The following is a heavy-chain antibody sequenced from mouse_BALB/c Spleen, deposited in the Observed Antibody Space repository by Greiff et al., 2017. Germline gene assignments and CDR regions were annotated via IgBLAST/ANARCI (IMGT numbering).Heavy chain of an antibody. D-gene: IGHD2-1*01. V-gene: IGHV5-6-5*01. CDR1: GFTFSSYA. CDR3: ARVDGNYRGAMDY. CDR2: ISSGGST. J-gene: IGHJ4*01. Sequence: DVMLVESGGGLVKPGGSLKLSCAASGFTFSSYAMSWVRQTPEKRLEWVASISSGGSTYYPDSVKGRFTISRDNARNILYLQMSSLRSEDTAMYYCARVDGNYRGAMDYWGQGTSVTVSS.